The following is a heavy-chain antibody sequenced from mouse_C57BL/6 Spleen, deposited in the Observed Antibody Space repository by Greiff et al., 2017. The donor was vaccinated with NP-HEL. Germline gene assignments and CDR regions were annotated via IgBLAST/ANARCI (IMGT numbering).Heavy chain of an antibody. V-gene: IGHV1-80*01. J-gene: IGHJ4*01. CDR1: GYAFSSYW. CDR3: ARPLTPGAMDY. CDR2: IYPGDGDT. Sequence: VQLQQSGAELVKPGASVKISCKASGYAFSSYWMNWVKQRPGKGLEWIGQIYPGDGDTNYNGKFKGKATLTADKSSSTAYMQLSSLTSEDSAVYFCARPLTPGAMDYWGQGTSVTVSS. D-gene: IGHD2-12*01.